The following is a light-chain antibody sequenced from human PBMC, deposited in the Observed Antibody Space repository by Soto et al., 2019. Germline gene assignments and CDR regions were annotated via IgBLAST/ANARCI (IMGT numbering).Light chain of an antibody. Sequence: SYELTQPPSVSVSPGQTASITCSGDKLGDKYACWYQQKPGQSPVLVIYQDSKRPSGIPERFSGSNSGTSATLGITGLQTGDEADYYCGTWDSSLNAGVFGGGTKLTVL. CDR3: GTWDSSLNAGV. J-gene: IGLJ3*02. V-gene: IGLV3-1*01. CDR2: QDS. CDR1: KLGDKY.